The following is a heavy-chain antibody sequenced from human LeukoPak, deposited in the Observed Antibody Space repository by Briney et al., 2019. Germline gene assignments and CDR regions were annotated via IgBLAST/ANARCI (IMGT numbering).Heavy chain of an antibody. CDR2: IYYSGSI. D-gene: IGHD1-1*01. V-gene: IGHV4-59*08. J-gene: IGHJ4*02. CDR3: ARHRANSNFDY. CDR1: GGSISSYY. Sequence: PSETLSLTCTVSGGSISSYYWSWIRQPPGKGLEWIGYIYYSGSINYNPSLKSRVTISVDTSKNQFSLKLSSVTAADTAVYYCARHRANSNFDYWGQGTLVTVSS.